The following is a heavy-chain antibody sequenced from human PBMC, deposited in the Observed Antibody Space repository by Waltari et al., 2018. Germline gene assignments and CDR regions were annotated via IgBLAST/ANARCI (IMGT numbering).Heavy chain of an antibody. V-gene: IGHV3-30*02. CDR1: GFTFSSYG. Sequence: VQLVESGGGVVQPGGSLRLSCAASGFTFSSYGMHWVRQAPGKGLEWVAFIRYDGSNKDYADSVKGRFTISRDNAKNSLYLQMNSLRAEDTAVYYCARDRARGTWNDVGRFDYWGQGTLVTVSS. D-gene: IGHD1-1*01. J-gene: IGHJ4*02. CDR3: ARDRARGTWNDVGRFDY. CDR2: IRYDGSNK.